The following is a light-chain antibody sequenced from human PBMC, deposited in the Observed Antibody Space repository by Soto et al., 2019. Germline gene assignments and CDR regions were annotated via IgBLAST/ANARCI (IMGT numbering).Light chain of an antibody. J-gene: IGLJ1*01. CDR3: QVWDSITHHCV. CDR2: VNS. CDR1: NIGRKT. Sequence: SYELAQPPSVSVAPGQTASISCVGHNIGRKTVQWYRQTPVQAPVMVVYVNSDRPSGIPERFSGSNSGNTATLTISRVEAGDEAEYYCQVWDSITHHCVFARGTKVTV. V-gene: IGLV3-21*02.